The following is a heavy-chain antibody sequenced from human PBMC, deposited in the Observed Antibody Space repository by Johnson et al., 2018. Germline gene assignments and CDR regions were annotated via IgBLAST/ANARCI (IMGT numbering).Heavy chain of an antibody. CDR2: ISGNGGSA. Sequence: VQLVESGGGLVQPGGSLRLSCAASGFSFSSYAMSWVRQAPGKGLEWVSAISGNGGSAYYADPVKGRFTISRDNSKNTLFLQINSLRAGDTAVYYWAKPVNMIAVVDAFDIWGQGTVLTVSS. CDR1: GFSFSSYA. V-gene: IGHV3-23*04. J-gene: IGHJ3*02. CDR3: AKPVNMIAVVDAFDI. D-gene: IGHD3-22*01.